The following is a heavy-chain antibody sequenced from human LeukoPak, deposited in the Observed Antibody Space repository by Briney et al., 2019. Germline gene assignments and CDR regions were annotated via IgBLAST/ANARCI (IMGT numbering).Heavy chain of an antibody. J-gene: IGHJ4*02. D-gene: IGHD5-24*01. V-gene: IGHV4-59*08. CDR1: GGSISSYY. CDR3: ARRRDGYNGEFGY. CDR2: IYYSGST. Sequence: SETLSLTCTVSGGSISSYYWSWTRQPPGKGLEWIGYIYYSGSTNYNPSLKSRVTISVDTSKNQFSLKLSSVTAADTAVYYCARRRDGYNGEFGYWGQGTLVTVSS.